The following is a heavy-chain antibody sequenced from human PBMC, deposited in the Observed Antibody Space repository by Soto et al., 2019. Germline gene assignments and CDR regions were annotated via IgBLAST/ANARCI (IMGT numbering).Heavy chain of an antibody. J-gene: IGHJ6*02. V-gene: IGHV5-51*01. CDR2: IYPGDSDT. D-gene: IGHD6-19*01. Sequence: PGESLKISCKGSGYSFTSYWIGWVRQMPGKGLEWMGIIYPGDSDTRYSPSFQGQVTISADKSISTAYLQWSSLKASDTAMYYCARGERRRIAVAGGYYYGMDVWGQGTTVTVS. CDR3: ARGERRRIAVAGGYYYGMDV. CDR1: GYSFTSYW.